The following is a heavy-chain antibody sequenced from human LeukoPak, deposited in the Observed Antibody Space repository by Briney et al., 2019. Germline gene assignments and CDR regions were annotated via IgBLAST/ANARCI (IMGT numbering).Heavy chain of an antibody. J-gene: IGHJ4*02. CDR2: IYYSGST. CDR1: GGSISSYY. CDR3: ARLPKYSSGWYSRGGY. D-gene: IGHD6-19*01. V-gene: IGHV4-59*12. Sequence: KSSETLSLTCTVSGGSISSYYWSWIRQPPGKGLEWIGYIYYSGSTNYNPSLKSRVTISVDTSKNQFSLKLSSVTAADTAVYYCARLPKYSSGWYSRGGYWGQGTLVTVSS.